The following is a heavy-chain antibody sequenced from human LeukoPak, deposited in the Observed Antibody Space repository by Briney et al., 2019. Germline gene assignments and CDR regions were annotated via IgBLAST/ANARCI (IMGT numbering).Heavy chain of an antibody. V-gene: IGHV1-18*01. CDR2: ISPYNGNT. D-gene: IGHD6-19*01. CDR1: GYDFTSVG. CDR3: ARAGSGSGWYFDY. J-gene: IGHJ4*02. Sequence: ASVKVSCKASGYDFTSVGITWVRRAPGQGLEWMGWISPYNGNTRYAQKFQGRVAMTPDTSTTTAYMELRGLRFNDTAVYYCARAGSGSGWYFDYWGQGTLVTVSS.